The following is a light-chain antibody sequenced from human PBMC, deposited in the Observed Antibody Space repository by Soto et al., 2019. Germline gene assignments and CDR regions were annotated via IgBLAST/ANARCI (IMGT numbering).Light chain of an antibody. CDR2: EVT. CDR3: NSLRVDHLYV. J-gene: IGLJ1*01. Sequence: QSALTQPASVSGSPGHTITISCTGTSSDVGGYNTVSWYQHHPGKAPKLIIYEVTHRPAGISDRFSASKSGNTASLTISGLQAEDEADYYCNSLRVDHLYVFGTGTKLTVL. V-gene: IGLV2-14*01. CDR1: SSDVGGYNT.